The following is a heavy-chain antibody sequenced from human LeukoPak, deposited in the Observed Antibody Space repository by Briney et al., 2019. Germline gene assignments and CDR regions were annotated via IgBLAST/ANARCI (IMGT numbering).Heavy chain of an antibody. V-gene: IGHV3-53*01. D-gene: IGHD6-19*01. CDR1: GFTVSSNY. J-gene: IGHJ4*02. CDR2: IYSGGST. Sequence: GGSLRLSCAASGFTVSSNYMSWVRQAPGKGLEWVSVIYSGGSTYYADSVKGRFTISRDNSKNTLYLQMNSPRAEDTAVYYCARDDAVAGHFDYWGQGTLVTVSS. CDR3: ARDDAVAGHFDY.